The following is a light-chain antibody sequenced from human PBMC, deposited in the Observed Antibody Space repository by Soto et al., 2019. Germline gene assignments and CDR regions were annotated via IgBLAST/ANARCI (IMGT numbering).Light chain of an antibody. J-gene: IGLJ2*01. CDR3: AAWDDSLTDLV. Sequence: QSVLTQPPSAAGTPGQRVTISCSGSSSNIGSNTVNWYQQLPGTASKLLIDSNNQRPSGVPDRFSGFKSGTSASLAISGLQSEDEADYYCAAWDDSLTDLVFGGGTKLTVL. CDR1: SSNIGSNT. CDR2: SNN. V-gene: IGLV1-44*01.